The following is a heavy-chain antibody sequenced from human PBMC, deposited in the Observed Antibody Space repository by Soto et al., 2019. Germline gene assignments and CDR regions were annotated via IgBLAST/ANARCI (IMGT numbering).Heavy chain of an antibody. J-gene: IGHJ4*02. CDR3: AKGRGGSGSLTPRVDF. CDR2: ISGGGDTT. V-gene: IGHV3-23*01. D-gene: IGHD3-10*01. CDR1: GFTFNNYA. Sequence: EVQLLESGGGLVQPGGSLRLSCAASGFTFNNYAMTWVRQAPGKGLEWVSAISGGGDTTSYADSVKGRFTVSRDGSKNTLYLQMSSLRPADTALCDCAKGRGGSGSLTPRVDFWGQGTLVTVSS.